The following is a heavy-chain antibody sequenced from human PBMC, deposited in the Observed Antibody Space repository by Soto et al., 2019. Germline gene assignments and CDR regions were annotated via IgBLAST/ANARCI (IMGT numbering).Heavy chain of an antibody. Sequence: SETLSLTCTVSGGSISSGGYYCSWILQHPGKGLEWIGYIYYSVSTYYNPSLKSRVTISVDTSKNQFSLKLSSVTAADTAVYYCARVERGLTAIVEYWGQGTMVTVSS. CDR3: ARVERGLTAIVEY. CDR1: GGSISSGGYY. V-gene: IGHV4-31*03. D-gene: IGHD2-21*02. J-gene: IGHJ4*02. CDR2: IYYSVST.